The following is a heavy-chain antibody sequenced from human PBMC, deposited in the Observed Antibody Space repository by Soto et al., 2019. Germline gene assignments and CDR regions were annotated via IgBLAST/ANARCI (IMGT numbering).Heavy chain of an antibody. CDR2: IYPGDSDT. Sequence: PGESLNISCKVSGSSLTSYLIGCVRQMPGKGLEWMGIIYPGDSDTRYSPSFQGQVTISADKSISTAYLQWSSLKASDTAMYYCARLVVVTAIDYCGQGTLVTVSS. CDR3: ARLVVVTAIDY. V-gene: IGHV5-51*01. D-gene: IGHD2-21*02. CDR1: GSSLTSYL. J-gene: IGHJ4*02.